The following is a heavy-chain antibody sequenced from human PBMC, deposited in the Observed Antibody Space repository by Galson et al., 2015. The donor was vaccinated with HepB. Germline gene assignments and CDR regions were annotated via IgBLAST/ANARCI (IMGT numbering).Heavy chain of an antibody. CDR2: INPNSGGT. D-gene: IGHD2-21*01. J-gene: IGHJ4*02. V-gene: IGHV1-2*02. CDR3: TRDYNLSINMDGTDY. Sequence: SVKVSCKASKYIFTDYYVHWVRQAPGQGLEWMGWINPNSGGTNYAQKFQGRITMTRDTSISTAYMELRWLRFDDTAMYYCTRDYNLSINMDGTDYWGQGTLVTVSS. CDR1: KYIFTDYY.